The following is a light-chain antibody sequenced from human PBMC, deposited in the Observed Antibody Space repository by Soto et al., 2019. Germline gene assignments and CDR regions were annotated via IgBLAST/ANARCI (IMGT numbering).Light chain of an antibody. J-gene: IGKJ2*02. Sequence: EIVMTQSPATLSVSPGERATLSCRASQSVSSNLAWYQQKPGQAPRLLIFAASTRATGIPARFSGSGSGTEFTLTISSLQSEDFALYYCQQYNNWPPSRTFGQGTKLEI. CDR2: AAS. CDR3: QQYNNWPPSRT. CDR1: QSVSSN. V-gene: IGKV3-15*01.